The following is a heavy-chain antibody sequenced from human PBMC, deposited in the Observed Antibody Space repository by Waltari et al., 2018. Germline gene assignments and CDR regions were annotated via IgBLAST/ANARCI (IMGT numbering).Heavy chain of an antibody. CDR3: ARALHCSSTSCPFDY. D-gene: IGHD2-2*01. V-gene: IGHV4-34*01. Sequence: QVQLQQWGAGLLKPSETLSLTCAVYGGSFSGYYWSWIRQPPGKGLEWIGEINHSGSTNYNPSLKSRVTISVDTSKNQFSLKLSSVTAADTAVYYCARALHCSSTSCPFDYWGQGTLVTVSS. J-gene: IGHJ4*02. CDR1: GGSFSGYY. CDR2: INHSGST.